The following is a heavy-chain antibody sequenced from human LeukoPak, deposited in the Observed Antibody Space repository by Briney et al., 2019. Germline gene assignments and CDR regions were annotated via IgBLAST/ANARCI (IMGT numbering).Heavy chain of an antibody. J-gene: IGHJ6*01. V-gene: IGHV1-69*04. D-gene: IGHD5-24*01. CDR2: IIPIRGIA. Sequence: ASVKVSCKASGGTFSSYAISWVRQAPGQGLEWMGRIIPIRGIANYAQKFQGRVTITADKSTSTAYMELSNLRSEDTAVYYCARDLVAMATISTYYYYGMDVWGQGTTVTVSS. CDR1: GGTFSSYA. CDR3: ARDLVAMATISTYYYYGMDV.